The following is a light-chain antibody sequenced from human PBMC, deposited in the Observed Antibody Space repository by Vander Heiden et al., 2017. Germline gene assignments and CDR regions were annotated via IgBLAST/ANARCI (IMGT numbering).Light chain of an antibody. CDR2: KAS. J-gene: IGKJ2*01. V-gene: IGKV1-5*03. Sequence: DIQMTQSPSTLSASVGDRVTITCRASQRISSWLAWYQQKPGKAPKLLIYKASSLESRVPSRFNGSESGTEFTLTISSLQPDDFATYYCQQYNRYSVTFGQGTKLEIK. CDR3: QQYNRYSVT. CDR1: QRISSW.